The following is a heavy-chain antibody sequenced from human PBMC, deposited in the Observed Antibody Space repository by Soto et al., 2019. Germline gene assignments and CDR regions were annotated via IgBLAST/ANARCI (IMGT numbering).Heavy chain of an antibody. CDR2: IIPLYGTV. CDR3: ARVRVIRGVIPSHFGL. D-gene: IGHD3-10*01. Sequence: QAHLAQSGAEVKKPGSSVTVSCKASGGTFNSYGISWVRQAPGQGLDWMGVIIPLYGTVNYAQKFQGRVSITADKSTSTADMDLNRLRSDDTAVYYCARVRVIRGVIPSHFGLWGQGTQVTVSS. J-gene: IGHJ4*02. V-gene: IGHV1-69*06. CDR1: GGTFNSYG.